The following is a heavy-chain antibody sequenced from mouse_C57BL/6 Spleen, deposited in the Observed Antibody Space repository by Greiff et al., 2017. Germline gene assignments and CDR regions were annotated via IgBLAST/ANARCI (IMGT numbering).Heavy chain of an antibody. CDR1: GYAFSSSW. CDR3: ARGSSSSAWFAY. CDR2: IYPGDGDT. D-gene: IGHD1-1*01. J-gene: IGHJ3*01. Sequence: QVQLQQSGPELVKPGASVKISCKASGYAFSSSWMNWVKQRPGQGLEWIGRIYPGDGDTNYNGKFKGKATLTADKSSSTAYMQLSSLTSEDSAVYFCARGSSSSAWFAYWGQETLVTVSA. V-gene: IGHV1-82*01.